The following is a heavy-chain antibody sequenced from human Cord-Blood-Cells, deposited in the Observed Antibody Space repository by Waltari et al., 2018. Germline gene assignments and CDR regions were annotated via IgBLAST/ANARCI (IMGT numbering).Heavy chain of an antibody. CDR1: VGSISSSSYY. CDR2: IYYSGST. J-gene: IGHJ4*02. CDR3: ARYSSSWY. V-gene: IGHV4-39*01. D-gene: IGHD6-13*01. Sequence: QLQLLESVPGLVKPSETLSLTCTVSVGSISSSSYYWGWIRQPPGKGLEWIGSIYYSGSTYYNPSLKMRVTISVDTSKNQFSRKLSSVTAADTAVYYCARYSSSWYWGQGTLVTVSS.